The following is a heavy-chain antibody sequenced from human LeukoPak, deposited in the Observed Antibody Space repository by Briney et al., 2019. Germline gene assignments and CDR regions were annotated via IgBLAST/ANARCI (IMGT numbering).Heavy chain of an antibody. CDR3: ARDSGGSSGWYYFDY. CDR2: ISSSSSSI. V-gene: IGHV3-48*02. J-gene: IGHJ4*02. Sequence: PGGSLRLSCAASEFSFSNFGMNWVRQAPGKGLEWVSYISSSSSSIYYADSVRGRFTISRDNAKNSLYLLMNSLGDDDTAAYYRARDSGGSSGWYYFDYWGQGTLVTVSS. D-gene: IGHD6-13*01. CDR1: EFSFSNFG.